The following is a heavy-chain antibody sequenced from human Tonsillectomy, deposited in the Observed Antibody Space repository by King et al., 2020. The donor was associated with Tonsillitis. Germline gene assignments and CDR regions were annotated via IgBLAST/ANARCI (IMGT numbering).Heavy chain of an antibody. J-gene: IGHJ6*03. CDR3: ARWRWNSGFYYYYYMDV. Sequence: VQLVESGGGVVQPGRSLRLSCASSGFAFSSYAMHLVRQAPGNGLEGLSFISYDGYNKYYADSVKGVFTNSRDNSKNMLYLQMNSLRHEDTAVYYCARWRWNSGFYYYYYMDVWGKGTTVTVSS. V-gene: IGHV3-30*01. D-gene: IGHD1-7*01. CDR1: GFAFSSYA. CDR2: ISYDGYNK.